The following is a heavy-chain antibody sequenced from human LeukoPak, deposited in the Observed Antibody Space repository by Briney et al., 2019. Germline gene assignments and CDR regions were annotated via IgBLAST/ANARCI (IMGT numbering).Heavy chain of an antibody. CDR1: GWSFNDYY. J-gene: IGHJ5*02. V-gene: IGHV4-34*01. D-gene: IGHD2-2*01. CDR2: INARGDT. Sequence: SETLSLTCAVYGWSFNDYYWNWIRQPPGKGLEWIGEINARGDTNYNPSLESRVTISVDTSKKQFSLRLTSMIAADTALYYCARGQVPAARGYNWFDPWGQGTLVTVSS. CDR3: ARGQVPAARGYNWFDP.